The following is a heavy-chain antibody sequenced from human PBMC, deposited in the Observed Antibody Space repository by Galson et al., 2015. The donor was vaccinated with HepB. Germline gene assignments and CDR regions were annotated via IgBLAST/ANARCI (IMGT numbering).Heavy chain of an antibody. J-gene: IGHJ1*01. CDR2: ISYDGIKK. CDR3: ARGPYCDGDCYYPVEY. D-gene: IGHD2-21*02. Sequence: SLRLSCAVSGFTFSAYTMHWVRQAPGKGLDWVAVISYDGIKKYYGDSVKGRFTISRDNSKNTLYLQMSSLRSEDTAVYYCARGPYCDGDCYYPVEYWGQGTLVTVSS. V-gene: IGHV3-30*03. CDR1: GFTFSAYT.